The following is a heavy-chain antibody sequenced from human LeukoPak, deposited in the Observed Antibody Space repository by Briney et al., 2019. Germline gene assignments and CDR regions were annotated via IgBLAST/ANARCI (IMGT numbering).Heavy chain of an antibody. CDR1: GFTFSSYS. J-gene: IGHJ4*02. Sequence: GGSLRLSCAASGFTFSSYSMIWVRQAPGKGLEWVSSISGSSTNIYYADSLKGRFTISRDNAANSVFLQMNALKAEDTAVYYCAGDRWEDWLPYYWGQGALVTVSS. CDR3: AGDRWEDWLPYY. CDR2: ISGSSTNI. D-gene: IGHD3/OR15-3a*01. V-gene: IGHV3-21*01.